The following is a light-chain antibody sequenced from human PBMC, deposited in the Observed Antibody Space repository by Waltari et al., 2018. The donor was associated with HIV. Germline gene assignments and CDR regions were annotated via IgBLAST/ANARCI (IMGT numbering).Light chain of an antibody. CDR1: NIGGKS. CDR2: DGS. V-gene: IGLV3-21*04. Sequence: VLTQPPSVSVAPGETARITCGGNNIGGKSVHWYQQKPGQAPVLLIFDGSDRPPGIPGRFSGSNSGNTATLTISRVEAGDEADYYCQVWDRSSDHWVFGGGTKLPVL. CDR3: QVWDRSSDHWV. J-gene: IGLJ3*02.